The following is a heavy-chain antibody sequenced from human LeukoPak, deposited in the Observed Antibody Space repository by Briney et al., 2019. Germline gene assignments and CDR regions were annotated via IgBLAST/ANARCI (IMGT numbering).Heavy chain of an antibody. CDR2: IKSKTDGGTT. Sequence: PGGSLRLSCAASGFTFSNAWMSWVRQAPGKGLEWVGRIKSKTDGGTTDYAAPVKGRFTISRDDSKNTLYLQMNSLKTEDTAVYYCTTEYDSSGYYSDAFDIWGQGTMVTVSS. CDR1: GFTFSNAW. CDR3: TTEYDSSGYYSDAFDI. J-gene: IGHJ3*02. V-gene: IGHV3-15*01. D-gene: IGHD3-22*01.